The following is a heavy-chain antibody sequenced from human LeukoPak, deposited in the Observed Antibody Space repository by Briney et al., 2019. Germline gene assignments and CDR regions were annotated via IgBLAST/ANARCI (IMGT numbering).Heavy chain of an antibody. Sequence: ASVTVSCKVFGYTLTELSMHWVRQAPGKGLEWMGGFDPEDGETIYAQKFQGRVTMTEDTSTDTAYMELRSLRSEDTAIYYCATPYYYGSGTEGYWFDPWGQGTLVTVSS. D-gene: IGHD3-10*01. CDR3: ATPYYYGSGTEGYWFDP. CDR2: FDPEDGET. V-gene: IGHV1-24*01. J-gene: IGHJ5*02. CDR1: GYTLTELS.